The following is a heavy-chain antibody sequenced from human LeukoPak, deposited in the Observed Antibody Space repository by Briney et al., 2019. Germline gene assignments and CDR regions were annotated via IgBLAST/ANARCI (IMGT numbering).Heavy chain of an antibody. J-gene: IGHJ3*02. CDR2: IYYGGST. Sequence: SETLSLTCTVSGGSISSYYWNWIRQPPGKGLEWIGYIYYGGSTNYNPSVKSRVTISVDTSKNEFSLKLNSVTAADTAVYYCVRASVESGGAFDIWGQGTMVTVSS. V-gene: IGHV4-59*01. CDR3: VRASVESGGAFDI. D-gene: IGHD2-15*01. CDR1: GGSISSYY.